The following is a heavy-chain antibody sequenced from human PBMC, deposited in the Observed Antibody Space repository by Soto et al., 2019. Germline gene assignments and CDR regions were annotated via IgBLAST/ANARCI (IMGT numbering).Heavy chain of an antibody. V-gene: IGHV3-23*01. CDR1: GFTFSSYA. CDR2: ISGSGGST. Sequence: EVQLLESGGGLVQPGGSLRLSCAASGFTFSSYAMSWVRQAPGKGLEWVSAISGSGGSTYYADSVKGRFTISRDNAKNTRYLHMSSLRAEDTAVYYCATDLRRGGVLRYFGGLLPFDYWGQGTMVTVSS. D-gene: IGHD3-9*01. CDR3: ATDLRRGGVLRYFGGLLPFDY. J-gene: IGHJ4*02.